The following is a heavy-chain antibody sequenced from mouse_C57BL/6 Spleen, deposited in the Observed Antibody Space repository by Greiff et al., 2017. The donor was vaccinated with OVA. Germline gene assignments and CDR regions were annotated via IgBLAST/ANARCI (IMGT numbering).Heavy chain of an antibody. CDR3: AREAQATHYYAMDY. CDR1: GFSLSTFGMG. J-gene: IGHJ4*01. CDR2: IWWDDDK. Sequence: LKESGPGILQPSQTLSLTCSFSGFSLSTFGMGVGWIRQPSGKGLEWLAHIWWDDDKYYNPALKSRLTISKDTSKNQVFLKIANVDTADTATYYCAREAQATHYYAMDYWGQGTSVTVSS. D-gene: IGHD3-2*02. V-gene: IGHV8-8*01.